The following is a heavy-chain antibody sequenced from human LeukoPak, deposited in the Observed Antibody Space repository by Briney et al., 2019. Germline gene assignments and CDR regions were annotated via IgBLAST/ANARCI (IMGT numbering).Heavy chain of an antibody. J-gene: IGHJ6*04. D-gene: IGHD3-10*02. CDR3: AELGITMIGGV. Sequence: GGTLRLSCAASGFTFSSYGLSWVRQAPGKGLEWVSYISSSGSTIYYADSVKGRFTISRDNAKNSLYLQMNSLRAEDTAVYYCAELGITMIGGVWGKGTTVTISS. CDR2: ISSSGSTI. CDR1: GFTFSSYG. V-gene: IGHV3-48*03.